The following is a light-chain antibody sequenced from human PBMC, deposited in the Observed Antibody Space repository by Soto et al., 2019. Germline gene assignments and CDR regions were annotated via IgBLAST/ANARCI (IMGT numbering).Light chain of an antibody. Sequence: QSVLTQPPSVSVAPGQRVTISCTGSSSNIGAGYEAHWYQQVPGTAPKLLIYENNNRPSGVPDRFSGSKSGTSASLAITGLQAEDEAEYYCQSYDSSLSGYVFRTGTKLTVL. J-gene: IGLJ1*01. CDR1: SSNIGAGYE. CDR3: QSYDSSLSGYV. V-gene: IGLV1-40*01. CDR2: ENN.